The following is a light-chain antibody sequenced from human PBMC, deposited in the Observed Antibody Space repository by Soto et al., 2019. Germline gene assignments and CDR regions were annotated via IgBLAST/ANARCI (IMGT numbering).Light chain of an antibody. CDR1: QDISNY. CDR2: DAS. V-gene: IGKV1-33*01. J-gene: IGKJ2*01. CDR3: QQYDNFPYT. Sequence: DXXMTQSPSSLSASVGDRVTITCQASQDISNYLNWYQQKPGKAPKLLIYDASNLETGVPSRFSGSGSGTDFTFTISSLQPEDIATYYCQQYDNFPYTFGQGTKLEIK.